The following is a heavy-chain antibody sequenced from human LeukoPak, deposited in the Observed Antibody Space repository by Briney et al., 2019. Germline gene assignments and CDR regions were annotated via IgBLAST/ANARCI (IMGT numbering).Heavy chain of an antibody. CDR1: GFTFSSYW. D-gene: IGHD3-22*01. CDR3: AREMVADSSGYYDY. V-gene: IGHV3-74*01. CDR2: INTDGSST. Sequence: PGGSLRPSCAASGFTFSSYWMHWVRQAPGKGLVWVSRINTDGSSTSYADSVKGRFTISRDNAKNTLYPQMNSLRAEDTAVYYCAREMVADSSGYYDYWGQGTLVTVSS. J-gene: IGHJ4*02.